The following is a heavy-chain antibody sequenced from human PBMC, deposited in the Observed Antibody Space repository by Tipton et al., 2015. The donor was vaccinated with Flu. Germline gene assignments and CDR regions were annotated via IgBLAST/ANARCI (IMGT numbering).Heavy chain of an antibody. V-gene: IGHV4-4*07. CDR1: GGSMSSFY. Sequence: TLSLTCTVSGGSMSSFYWTWIRQPAGKGLEWIGSIYYSGSTYYNPSLKSRVTISVDTSKNQFSLKLSSVTAADTAVYYCAREGRREQLALDYWGQGTLVTVSS. J-gene: IGHJ4*02. D-gene: IGHD6-6*01. CDR2: IYYSGST. CDR3: AREGRREQLALDY.